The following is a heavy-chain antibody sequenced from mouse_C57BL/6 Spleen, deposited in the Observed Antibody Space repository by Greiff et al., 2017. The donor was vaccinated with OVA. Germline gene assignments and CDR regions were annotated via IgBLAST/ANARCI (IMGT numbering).Heavy chain of an antibody. J-gene: IGHJ2*01. CDR1: GYTFTSYW. D-gene: IGHD1-1*01. V-gene: IGHV1-64*01. CDR3: ARGGIITTVVALDY. Sequence: QVQLKQPGAELVKPGASVKLSCKASGYTFTSYWLHWVKQRPGQGLEWIGMIHPNSGSTNYNEKFKSKTTLTVDKSSSTDYMQLSSLTSEDSAVYYCARGGIITTVVALDYWGQGTTLTVSS. CDR2: IHPNSGST.